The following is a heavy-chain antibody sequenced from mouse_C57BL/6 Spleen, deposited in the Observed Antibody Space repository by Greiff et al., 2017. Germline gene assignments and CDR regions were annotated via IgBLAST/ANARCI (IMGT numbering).Heavy chain of an antibody. D-gene: IGHD2-3*01. CDR3: ARRGDGGYAMDY. V-gene: IGHV1-69*01. CDR1: GYTFTSYW. CDR2: IDPSDSYT. Sequence: QVQLQQSGAELVMPGASVKLSCKASGYTFTSYWMHWVKQRPGQGLEWIGEIDPSDSYTNYNQKFKGKSTLTVDKSSSTAYMQLSSLTSEDSAVYYCARRGDGGYAMDYWGQGTSVTVSS. J-gene: IGHJ4*01.